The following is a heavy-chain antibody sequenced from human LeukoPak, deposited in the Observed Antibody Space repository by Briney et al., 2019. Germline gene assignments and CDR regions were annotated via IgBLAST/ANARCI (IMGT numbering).Heavy chain of an antibody. D-gene: IGHD2-8*01. CDR3: RGGSPFY. J-gene: IGHJ4*02. CDR1: GFTFDSSW. V-gene: IGHV3-74*01. CDR2: VSGDGTTT. Sequence: GGSLRLSCAASGFTFDSSWMHWVRQDPVKGLVWVARVSGDGTTTTYPDSVKGRFTISRDNAKNTLYLQMNIVRAEDTAVYCVRGGSPFYWGQGSRVTVSS.